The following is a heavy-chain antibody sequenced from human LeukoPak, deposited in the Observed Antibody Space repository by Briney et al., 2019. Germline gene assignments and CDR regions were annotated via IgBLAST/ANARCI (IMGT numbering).Heavy chain of an antibody. J-gene: IGHJ4*02. CDR1: EFTFSSYA. D-gene: IGHD3-10*01. CDR2: ISGSGGST. V-gene: IGHV3-23*01. CDR3: AKGVNYYGSGTVTNDY. Sequence: GGSLRLSCAASEFTFSSYAMSWVRQAPGKGLEWVSAISGSGGSTYYADSVKGRFTISRDNSKNTLYLQMNSLRAEDTAVYYCAKGVNYYGSGTVTNDYWGQGTLVTVSS.